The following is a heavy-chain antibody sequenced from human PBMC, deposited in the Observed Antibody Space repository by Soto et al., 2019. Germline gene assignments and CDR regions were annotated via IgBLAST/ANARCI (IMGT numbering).Heavy chain of an antibody. V-gene: IGHV1-8*01. CDR2: MNPNSGNT. D-gene: IGHD6-6*01. J-gene: IGHJ6*03. Sequence: ASVKVSCKASGYTFTSYDINWVRQATGQGLEWMGWMNPNSGNTGYAQKFQGRVTMTRNTSISTAYMELSSLRSEDTAVYYCARGSYSSSHWSRPYYYHDFLAVWGKGTTVTVSS. CDR1: GYTFTSYD. CDR3: ARGSYSSSHWSRPYYYHDFLAV.